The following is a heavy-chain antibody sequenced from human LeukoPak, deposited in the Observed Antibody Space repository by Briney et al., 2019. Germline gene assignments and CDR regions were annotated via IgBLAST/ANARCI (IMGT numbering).Heavy chain of an antibody. D-gene: IGHD3-22*01. CDR1: GFTFGSYS. V-gene: IGHV3-48*04. J-gene: IGHJ3*02. CDR2: IISISSTI. Sequence: GGSLRFSCAASGFTFGSYSMKWVGQAPGKGLKGVSNIISISSTIYYADSVKGRFTISRDNAKNSLYLQVNSLRAGDTAVYYCARGGYYDRYAFDIWGQGTMVTVSS. CDR3: ARGGYYDRYAFDI.